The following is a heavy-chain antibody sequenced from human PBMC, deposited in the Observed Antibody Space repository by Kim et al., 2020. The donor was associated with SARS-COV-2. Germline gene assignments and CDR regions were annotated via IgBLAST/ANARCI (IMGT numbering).Heavy chain of an antibody. J-gene: IGHJ2*01. V-gene: IGHV3-13*04. CDR2: IGTAGDT. D-gene: IGHD5-18*01. CDR3: AREGYSYGSGYFDL. Sequence: GGSLRLSCAASGFTFSSYDMHWVRQATGKGLEWVSAIGTAGDTYYPGSVKGRFTISRENAKNSLYLQMNSLRAGDTAVYYCAREGYSYGSGYFDLWGRGTLVTVSS. CDR1: GFTFSSYD.